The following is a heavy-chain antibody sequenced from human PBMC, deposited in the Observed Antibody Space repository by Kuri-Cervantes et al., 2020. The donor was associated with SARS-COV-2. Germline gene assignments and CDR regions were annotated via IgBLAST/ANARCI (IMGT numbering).Heavy chain of an antibody. CDR2: INPDGSYT. CDR1: GFTFSGHW. D-gene: IGHD3-16*01. V-gene: IGHV3-74*01. Sequence: GESLKISCAASGFTFSGHWIHWVRQAPGKGLVWVSRINPDGSYTNNADSVKGRFTLSRDNAKNMLFLQMNSLRAENTAVYYCARDGAFNFDYWGQGTLVTVSS. J-gene: IGHJ4*02. CDR3: ARDGAFNFDY.